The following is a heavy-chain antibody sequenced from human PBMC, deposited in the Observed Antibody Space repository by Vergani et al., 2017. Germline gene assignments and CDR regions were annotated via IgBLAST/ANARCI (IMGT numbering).Heavy chain of an antibody. D-gene: IGHD3-22*01. CDR3: AKDHTRQDYYDSSGYYDY. Sequence: VQLVESEGAVVQPGGSLRLSCVASGFTFSSHAMSWVRQGHGQGLEWVSSIKNTGDSTHYADSVKGRFTISRDNSKNTLYLQMNSLRVEDTAVYYCAKDHTRQDYYDSSGYYDYWGQGTLVTVSS. CDR1: GFTFSSHA. CDR2: IKNTGDST. V-gene: IGHV3-23*04. J-gene: IGHJ4*02.